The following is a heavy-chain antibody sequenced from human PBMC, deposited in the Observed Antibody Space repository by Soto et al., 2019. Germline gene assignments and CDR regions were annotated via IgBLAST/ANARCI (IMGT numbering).Heavy chain of an antibody. CDR2: IYPGDSDT. CDR3: ARQGVQSYSSGWYDAFDI. Sequence: GESLKISCKGSGYNFTSYWIGWVRQMPGKGLEWMGIIYPGDSDTRYSPSFQGQVTISADKSISTAYLQWSSLKASDTAMYYCARQGVQSYSSGWYDAFDIWGQGTMVTVSS. D-gene: IGHD6-19*01. CDR1: GYNFTSYW. V-gene: IGHV5-51*01. J-gene: IGHJ3*02.